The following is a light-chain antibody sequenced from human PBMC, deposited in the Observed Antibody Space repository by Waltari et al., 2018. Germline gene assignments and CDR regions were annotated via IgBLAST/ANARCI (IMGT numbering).Light chain of an antibody. CDR1: QSISSY. CDR3: QQSYSTPLT. V-gene: IGKV1-39*01. CDR2: AAS. Sequence: DIQMTQSPSSLSASGGERVTITCRASQSISSYLNWYQQKPGKAPKRLIYAASSLQSGVPSRLRGSGSGTDFTLTISSLQPEDFATYYCQQSYSTPLTFGPGTNVDSK. J-gene: IGKJ3*01.